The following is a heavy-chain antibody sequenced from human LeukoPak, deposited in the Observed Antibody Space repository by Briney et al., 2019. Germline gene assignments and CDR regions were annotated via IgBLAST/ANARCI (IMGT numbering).Heavy chain of an antibody. CDR2: TYYRSKWYN. Sequence: SQTLSLTCAISGDSVSNNNTAWNWIRQSPSRGLEWLGRTYYRSKWYNDYAVSVKSRITINPDTSKNQFSLQLNSVTPEDTAVYYCARFDRRRKNFDYWGQGTLLTVSS. J-gene: IGHJ4*02. CDR3: ARFDRRRKNFDY. D-gene: IGHD3-22*01. V-gene: IGHV6-1*01. CDR1: GDSVSNNNTA.